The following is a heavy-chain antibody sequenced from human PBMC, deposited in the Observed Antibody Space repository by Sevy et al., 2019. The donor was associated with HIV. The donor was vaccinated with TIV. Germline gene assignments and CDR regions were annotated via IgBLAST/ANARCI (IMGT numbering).Heavy chain of an antibody. V-gene: IGHV4-38-2*01. CDR3: ARGGGWDSSGYYRKSVGAFDI. D-gene: IGHD3-22*01. CDR1: GYSISSGYY. CDR2: IYHSGST. Sequence: SETLSLTCAVSGYSISSGYYWGWIRQPPRKGLEWIGSIYHSGSTYYNPSLKSRVTISVDTSKNQFSLKLSSVTAADTAVYYCARGGGWDSSGYYRKSVGAFDIWGQGTMVTVSS. J-gene: IGHJ3*02.